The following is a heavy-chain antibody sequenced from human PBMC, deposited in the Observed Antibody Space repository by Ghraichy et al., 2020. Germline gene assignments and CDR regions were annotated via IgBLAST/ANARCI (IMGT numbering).Heavy chain of an antibody. J-gene: IGHJ4*02. V-gene: IGHV3-48*02. D-gene: IGHD3-16*02. CDR3: GRDRDDIWGNYRYSFNY. CDR2: ISGSSGSI. Sequence: GESLNISCAASGFSFSTYSMNWVRQVPGKGLEWLSYISGSSGSIYYADSVRGRFTVSRDNAKNSLFLQMNSLRDEETAVYYCGRDRDDIWGNYRYSFNYWGQGALVTVSS. CDR1: GFSFSTYS.